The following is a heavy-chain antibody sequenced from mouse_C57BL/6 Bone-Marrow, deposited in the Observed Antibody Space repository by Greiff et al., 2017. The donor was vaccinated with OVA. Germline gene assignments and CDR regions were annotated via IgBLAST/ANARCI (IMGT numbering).Heavy chain of an antibody. J-gene: IGHJ3*01. CDR3: ARHEGSTRFAY. CDR2: FYPGSGGI. CDR1: GYTFTEYT. D-gene: IGHD5-1*01. V-gene: IGHV1-62-2*01. Sequence: QVQLQESGAELVKPGASVKLSCKASGYTFTEYTIHWVKQRSGQGLEWIGWFYPGSGGIKYNEKFKDKATLTADTSSSTGEMELRRLTSEDSAVYFCARHEGSTRFAYWGQGTLVTVSA.